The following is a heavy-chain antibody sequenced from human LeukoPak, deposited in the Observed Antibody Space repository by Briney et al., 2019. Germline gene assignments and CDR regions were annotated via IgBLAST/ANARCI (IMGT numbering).Heavy chain of an antibody. CDR3: ARASNLAVAGQIDY. CDR2: IYHSGST. CDR1: GYSISRGYY. Sequence: PSETLSLTCTVSGYSISRGYYWGWIRQPPGKGLEWIGCIYHSGSTYYNPSLKSRVTISVDTSKNQFSLRLSSVTAADTAVYYRARASNLAVAGQIDYWGQGTLVTVSS. D-gene: IGHD6-19*01. J-gene: IGHJ4*02. V-gene: IGHV4-38-2*02.